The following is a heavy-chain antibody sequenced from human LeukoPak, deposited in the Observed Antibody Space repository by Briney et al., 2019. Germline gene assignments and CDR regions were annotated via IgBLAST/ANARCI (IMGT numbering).Heavy chain of an antibody. CDR1: GFTFTSYT. V-gene: IGHV3-21*01. CDR2: ITSRSKYI. D-gene: IGHD3-10*01. J-gene: IGHJ6*03. CDR3: AQGTMIRQTRGALYYNMDV. Sequence: GGSLRLSCAASGFTFTSYTMNWVRQAPGKGLEWGSSITSRSKYIFYADSIKGRFTISRDNAKNSLYLQMNSLRDEDPAVYYCAQGTMIRQTRGALYYNMDVWGKGTTVTISS.